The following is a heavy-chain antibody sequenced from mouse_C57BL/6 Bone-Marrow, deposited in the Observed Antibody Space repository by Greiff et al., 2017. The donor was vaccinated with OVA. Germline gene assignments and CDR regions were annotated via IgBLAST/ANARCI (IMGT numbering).Heavy chain of an antibody. CDR3: ARQAYDGFPWFAY. D-gene: IGHD2-3*01. Sequence: DVMLVESGGGLVQPGGSLSLSCAASGFTFTDYYMSWVRQPPGKALEWLGFIRNKANGYTTEYSASVKGRFTISRDNSQNILYLQMNALRAEDSATYYCARQAYDGFPWFAYWGQGTLVTVSA. CDR2: IRNKANGYTT. J-gene: IGHJ3*01. CDR1: GFTFTDYY. V-gene: IGHV7-3*01.